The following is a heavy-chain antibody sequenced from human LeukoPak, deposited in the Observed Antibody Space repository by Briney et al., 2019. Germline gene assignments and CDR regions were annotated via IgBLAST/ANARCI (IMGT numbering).Heavy chain of an antibody. CDR3: ARESRYCRSTSCGFDP. J-gene: IGHJ5*02. CDR1: GGSISSHY. CDR2: IYYSGST. D-gene: IGHD2-2*01. Sequence: PSETLSLTCTVSGGSISSHYWSWIRQPPGKGLEWIGYIYYSGSTNYNPSLKSRVTISVDTSKNQFSLKLSSVTAADTAVYYCARESRYCRSTSCGFDPWRQGTLVTVSP. V-gene: IGHV4-59*11.